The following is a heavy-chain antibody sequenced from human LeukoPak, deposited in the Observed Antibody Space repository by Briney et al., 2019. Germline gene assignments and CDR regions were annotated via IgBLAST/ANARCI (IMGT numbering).Heavy chain of an antibody. J-gene: IGHJ4*02. D-gene: IGHD2-2*01. CDR1: GGSFSGYF. CDR3: ARRLGGTSTGFDY. CDR2: INHGGST. Sequence: SETLSLTCAVYGGSFSGYFWTWIRQPPGKGLEWIGEINHGGSTNYNPSLKSRVTISVDTSKNHFSLKLSSVTAADTAVYYCARRLGGTSTGFDYWGQGTLVTVSS. V-gene: IGHV4-34*01.